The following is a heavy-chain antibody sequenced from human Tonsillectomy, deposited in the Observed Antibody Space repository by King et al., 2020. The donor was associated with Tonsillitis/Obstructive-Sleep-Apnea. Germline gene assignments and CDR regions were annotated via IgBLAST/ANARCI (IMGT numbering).Heavy chain of an antibody. CDR1: GFTFSSYG. J-gene: IGHJ4*02. V-gene: IGHV3-33*01. D-gene: IGHD1-26*01. Sequence: VQLVESGGGVVQPGRSLRLSCAASGFTFSSYGMHWVRQAPGMGLEWVAVIWYDGSDTYYADSVKGRFTISRDRSKHTLYLQMNGLRAEDTAVYYCARSSGSYHFDSWGQGTLVTVSS. CDR2: IWYDGSDT. CDR3: ARSSGSYHFDS.